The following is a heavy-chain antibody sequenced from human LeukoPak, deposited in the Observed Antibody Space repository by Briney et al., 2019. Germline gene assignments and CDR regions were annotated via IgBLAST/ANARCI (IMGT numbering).Heavy chain of an antibody. CDR1: GGSISSYY. J-gene: IGHJ6*03. V-gene: IGHV4-59*01. D-gene: IGHD1-26*01. CDR3: ARVTSWSSYYYMDV. CDR2: IYYSGST. Sequence: SETLSLTCTVSGGSISSYYWSWIRQPPGKGLEWIGYIYYSGSTNYNPSLKSRVTISVDTSTNQFSLKVSSVTAADTAVYYCARVTSWSSYYYMDVWGKGTTVTISS.